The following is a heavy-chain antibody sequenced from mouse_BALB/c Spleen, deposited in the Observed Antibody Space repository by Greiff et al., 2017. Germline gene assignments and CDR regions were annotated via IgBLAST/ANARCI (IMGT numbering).Heavy chain of an antibody. CDR3: ARDRGNYAY. CDR2: IRNKANGYTT. J-gene: IGHJ3*01. Sequence: EVQRVESGGGLVQPGGSLRLSCATSGFTFTDYYMSWVRQPPGKALEWLGFIRNKANGYTTEYSASVKGRFTISRDNSQSILDLQMNTLRAEDSATYYCARDRGNYAYWGQGTLVTVSA. CDR1: GFTFTDYY. D-gene: IGHD2-1*01. V-gene: IGHV7-3*02.